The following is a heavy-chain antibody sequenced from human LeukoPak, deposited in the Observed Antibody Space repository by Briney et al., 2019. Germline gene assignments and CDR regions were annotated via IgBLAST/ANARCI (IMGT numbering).Heavy chain of an antibody. V-gene: IGHV3-48*04. Sequence: GGSPRLSCAASGFTFSSYSMNWVRQAPGKGLEWVSYISSSSSTIYYADSVKGRFTISRDNAKNSLYLQMNSLRAEDTAVYYCARDVLPGYCSGGSCYSEDYYYYGMDVWGQGTTVTVSS. CDR3: ARDVLPGYCSGGSCYSEDYYYYGMDV. CDR1: GFTFSSYS. J-gene: IGHJ6*02. CDR2: ISSSSSTI. D-gene: IGHD2-15*01.